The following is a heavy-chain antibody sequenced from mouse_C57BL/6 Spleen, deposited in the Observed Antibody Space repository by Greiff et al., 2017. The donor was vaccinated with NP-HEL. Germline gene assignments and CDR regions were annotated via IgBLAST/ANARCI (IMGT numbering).Heavy chain of an antibody. V-gene: IGHV5-17*01. Sequence: EVKLMESGGGLVKPGGSLKLSCAASGFTFSDYGMHWVRQAPEKGLEWVAYISSGSSTIYYADTVKGRFTISRDNAKNTLFLQMTSLRSEDTAMYYCARSNYVHYAMDYWGQGTSVTVSS. D-gene: IGHD2-5*01. CDR3: ARSNYVHYAMDY. J-gene: IGHJ4*01. CDR1: GFTFSDYG. CDR2: ISSGSSTI.